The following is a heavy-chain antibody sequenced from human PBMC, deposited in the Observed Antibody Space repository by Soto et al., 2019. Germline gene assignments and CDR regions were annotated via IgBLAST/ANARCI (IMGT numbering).Heavy chain of an antibody. CDR3: ARDDLYCSSTSGQGYYYYGMDV. J-gene: IGHJ6*02. D-gene: IGHD2-2*01. Sequence: GGSLRLSCAASGFTFSSYGMHWVRQAPGKGLEWVAVIWYDGSNKYYADSVKGRFTISRDNSKNTLYLQMNSLRAEDTAVYYCARDDLYCSSTSGQGYYYYGMDVWGQGTTVTVSS. CDR2: IWYDGSNK. CDR1: GFTFSSYG. V-gene: IGHV3-33*01.